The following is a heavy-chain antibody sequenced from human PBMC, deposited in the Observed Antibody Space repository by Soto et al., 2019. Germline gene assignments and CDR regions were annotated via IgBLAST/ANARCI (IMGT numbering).Heavy chain of an antibody. D-gene: IGHD5-18*01. J-gene: IGHJ4*02. CDR2: IYYSGST. CDR3: ARGAAMAHFDY. CDR1: GGSISSYY. Sequence: SETLSLTCTVSGGSISSYYWSWIRQPPGKGLEWIGYIYYSGSTNYNPSLKSRVTILVDTSKNPFSLKLSFVTASDTAVYYCARGAAMAHFDYWGQGTLVTVSS. V-gene: IGHV4-59*01.